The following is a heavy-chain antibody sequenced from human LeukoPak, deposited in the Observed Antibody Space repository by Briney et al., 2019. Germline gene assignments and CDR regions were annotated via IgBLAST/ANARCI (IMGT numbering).Heavy chain of an antibody. CDR1: GFTFSSYA. Sequence: GRSLRLSCAASGFTFSSYAMHWVRQAPGKGLEWVAVISYDGSNKYYADSVKGRFTISRDNSKNTLYLQMNSLRAEDTAVYYCARDFQRAFDIWGQGTMVTVSS. CDR3: ARDFQRAFDI. V-gene: IGHV3-30*04. J-gene: IGHJ3*02. CDR2: ISYDGSNK.